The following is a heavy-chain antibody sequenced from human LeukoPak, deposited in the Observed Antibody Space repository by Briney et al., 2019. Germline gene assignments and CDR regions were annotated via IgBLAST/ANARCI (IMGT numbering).Heavy chain of an antibody. CDR1: GYTFTSHG. CDR3: ARDVDTATDQINDY. V-gene: IGHV1-18*04. J-gene: IGHJ4*02. CDR2: VSTYNGNT. D-gene: IGHD5-18*01. Sequence: AALVKVSCKASGYTFTSHGISWVRQAPGQGLEWMGWVSTYNGNTNYVPKYQGRVTMTTDTSTSTAYMELRSLRSDDTAVYYCARDVDTATDQINDYWGQGTLVTVSS.